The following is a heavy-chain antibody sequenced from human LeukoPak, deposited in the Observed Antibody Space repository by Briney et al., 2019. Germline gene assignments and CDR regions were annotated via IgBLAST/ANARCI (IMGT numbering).Heavy chain of an antibody. Sequence: GGSLRLSCAASVFTFSSFGIHWVRQAPGKGLEWVAFIQYDANNKFYADSVQGRFTVSRDNSRNTLYLQMNSLRAEDTAVYYCAIGGRRWGAFDIWGQGTMVTVSS. CDR2: IQYDANNK. J-gene: IGHJ3*02. CDR3: AIGGRRWGAFDI. CDR1: VFTFSSFG. V-gene: IGHV3-30*02. D-gene: IGHD5-24*01.